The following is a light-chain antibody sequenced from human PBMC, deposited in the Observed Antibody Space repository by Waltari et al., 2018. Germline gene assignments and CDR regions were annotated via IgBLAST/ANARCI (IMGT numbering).Light chain of an antibody. CDR2: GAS. CDR3: QQYNNWPRIAPT. CDR1: QSVSSN. V-gene: IGKV3-15*01. Sequence: EIVMTQSPATLSVSPGERATLSCRASQSVSSNLAWYQQKPGQAPRLLIYGASTRATGIPARFSGSGSGTEFTLTISSMQSEDFAVYYCQQYNNWPRIAPTFGPGTKVDIK. J-gene: IGKJ3*01.